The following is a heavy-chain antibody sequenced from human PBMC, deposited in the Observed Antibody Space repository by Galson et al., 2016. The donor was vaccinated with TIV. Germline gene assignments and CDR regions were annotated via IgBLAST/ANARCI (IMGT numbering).Heavy chain of an antibody. D-gene: IGHD3-10*01. V-gene: IGHV3-23*01. Sequence: SLRLSCAGSGFSFNKYAMSWVRQTPERGLEWISNINAGGGITNYADSVKGRFTMSRDNSKNTLYLHMNDLRGDDTAIYFCAKDALEWTVRGQLGNWGQGTRVTVSS. CDR1: GFSFNKYA. CDR3: AKDALEWTVRGQLGN. J-gene: IGHJ1*01. CDR2: INAGGGIT.